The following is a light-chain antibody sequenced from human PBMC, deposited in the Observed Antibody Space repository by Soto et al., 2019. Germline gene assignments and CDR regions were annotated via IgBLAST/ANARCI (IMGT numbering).Light chain of an antibody. CDR3: SSYGGTNNVV. CDR2: EVT. Sequence: QSALTQPPSASGSPGQSVTISCTGTSSDVGGYKYVSWYQHHPGKAPKVVIYEVTKWPSGVPDRFSGSQSGNTASLTVSGLQAEDEADYYCSSYGGTNNVVFGGGTQLTVL. J-gene: IGLJ2*01. CDR1: SSDVGGYKY. V-gene: IGLV2-8*01.